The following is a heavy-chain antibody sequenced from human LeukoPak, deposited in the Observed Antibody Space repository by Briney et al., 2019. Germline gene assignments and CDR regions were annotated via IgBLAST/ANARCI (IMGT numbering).Heavy chain of an antibody. J-gene: IGHJ6*03. D-gene: IGHD1-1*01. Sequence: SETLSLTCTVSGGSFSNYYWSWVRQSPGKGLEWIGYIHYVGTTSYNPSLKSRVTMSLDTPKNQFSLNLFSVTAADTAIYYCARTTTTPYYSYFYMDVWGKGTTVTVSS. CDR1: GGSFSNYY. CDR2: IHYVGTT. CDR3: ARTTTTPYYSYFYMDV. V-gene: IGHV4-59*01.